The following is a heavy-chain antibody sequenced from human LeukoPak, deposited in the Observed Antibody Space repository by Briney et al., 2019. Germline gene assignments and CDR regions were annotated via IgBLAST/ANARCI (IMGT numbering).Heavy chain of an antibody. V-gene: IGHV4-59*01. Sequence: PSETLSLTCTVSGGSIRSYYWSWIRQPPGKGLEWIGYIYYSGSTNYNPSLKSRVTISVDTSKNQFSLKLSSVTASDTAVYYCARVPRPAYYYGSGSYYTNDAFDIWGQGTMVTVSS. J-gene: IGHJ3*02. D-gene: IGHD3-10*01. CDR1: GGSIRSYY. CDR2: IYYSGST. CDR3: ARVPRPAYYYGSGSYYTNDAFDI.